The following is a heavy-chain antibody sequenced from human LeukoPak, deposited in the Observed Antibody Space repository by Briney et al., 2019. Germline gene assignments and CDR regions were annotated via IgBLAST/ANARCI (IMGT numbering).Heavy chain of an antibody. CDR2: INTNTGNP. Sequence: ASVKVSCKASGYTFTSYGISWVRQAPGQGLEWMGWINTNTGNPTYAQGFTGRFVFSLDTSVSTAYLQISSLKAEDTAVYYCARTEAAGIYYNWFDPWGQGTLVTVSS. CDR1: GYTFTSYG. D-gene: IGHD6-13*01. CDR3: ARTEAAGIYYNWFDP. J-gene: IGHJ5*02. V-gene: IGHV7-4-1*02.